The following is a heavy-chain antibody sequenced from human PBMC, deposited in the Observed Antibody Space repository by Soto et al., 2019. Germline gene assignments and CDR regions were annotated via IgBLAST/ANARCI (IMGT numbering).Heavy chain of an antibody. V-gene: IGHV3-30-3*01. CDR3: ARDMEARYYFDL. Sequence: PWGSLLLSCAASVFTFSSYALHWVRQAPGKGLEWVAVISNDGTNIFYAKSVKGRFTVSRDNSKNTLSLQLSGLGAGDTAVYFCARDMEARYYFDLWGQGTLVTVSS. CDR1: VFTFSSYA. CDR2: ISNDGTNI. D-gene: IGHD3-9*01. J-gene: IGHJ4*02.